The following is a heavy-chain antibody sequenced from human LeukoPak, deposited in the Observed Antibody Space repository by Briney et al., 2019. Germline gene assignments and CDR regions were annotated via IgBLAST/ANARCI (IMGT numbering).Heavy chain of an antibody. CDR1: GFTVITND. V-gene: IGHV3-53*05. CDR3: VRDRRDGNNLAYHFDF. Sequence: PGGSLRLSCAASGFTVITNDMTWVRQAPGKGLEWVSVLYSDGNTKYADSVRGRFTISRDHSQNMLYLHMTSLRDEDTALYYCVRDRRDGNNLAYHFDFWGQGTLVTVSS. D-gene: IGHD5-24*01. CDR2: LYSDGNT. J-gene: IGHJ4*02.